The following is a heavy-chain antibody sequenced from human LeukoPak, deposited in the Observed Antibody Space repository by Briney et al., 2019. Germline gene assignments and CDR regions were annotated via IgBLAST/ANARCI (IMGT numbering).Heavy chain of an antibody. J-gene: IGHJ3*02. CDR2: INPNSGGT. Sequence: ASVKVSCKASGYTFTGYYMHWVRQAPGQGLEWMGWINPNSGGTNYAQKFQGRVTMTRDTSISTAYIELSRLRSDDTAVYYCARVSKKLRGAFDIWGQGTMVTVSS. CDR1: GYTFTGYY. D-gene: IGHD1-1*01. V-gene: IGHV1-2*02. CDR3: ARVSKKLRGAFDI.